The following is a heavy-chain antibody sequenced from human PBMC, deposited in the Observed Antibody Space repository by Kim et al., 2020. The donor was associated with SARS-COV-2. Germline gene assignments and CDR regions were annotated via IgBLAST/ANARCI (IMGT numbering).Heavy chain of an antibody. CDR3: ARGGHPLGNIVLMVYEDWFDP. CDR2: ISAYNGNT. CDR1: GYTFTSYG. D-gene: IGHD2-8*01. J-gene: IGHJ5*02. Sequence: ASVKVSCKASGYTFTSYGISWVRQAPGQGLEWMGWISAYNGNTNYAQKLQGRVTMTTDTSTSTAYMELRSLRSDDTAVYYCARGGHPLGNIVLMVYEDWFDPWGQGTLVTVSS. V-gene: IGHV1-18*01.